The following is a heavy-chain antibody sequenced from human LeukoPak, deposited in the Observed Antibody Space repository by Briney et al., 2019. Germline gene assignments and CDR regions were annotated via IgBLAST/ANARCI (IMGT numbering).Heavy chain of an antibody. J-gene: IGHJ4*02. CDR2: IYPSDSDP. V-gene: IGHV5-51*01. CDR1: GYSSTTYW. Sequence: GESLKISCKGSGYSSTTYWIGWVRQIPGKGLGWMGIIYPSDSDPTNNTSFQGQVPTSADKSISTAYLQWSSLKASDTAMYYCARRSQEYSYGRHAIDYWGQGTLVTVSS. CDR3: ARRSQEYSYGRHAIDY. D-gene: IGHD5-18*01.